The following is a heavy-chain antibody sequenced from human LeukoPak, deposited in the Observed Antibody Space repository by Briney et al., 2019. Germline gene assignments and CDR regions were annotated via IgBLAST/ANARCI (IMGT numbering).Heavy chain of an antibody. CDR2: INHSGYT. CDR3: SRQVVGNDY. Sequence: SETLSLACAVYGESSFSSYYWRWIRQTPGGALEWIGEINHSGYTNYNPSLKSRVTLSIGTSKNQFSLRVTSVTAADTAVYYCSRQVVGNDYWGQGTLVTVSS. J-gene: IGHJ4*02. D-gene: IGHD3-22*01. V-gene: IGHV4-34*01. CDR1: GESSFSSYY.